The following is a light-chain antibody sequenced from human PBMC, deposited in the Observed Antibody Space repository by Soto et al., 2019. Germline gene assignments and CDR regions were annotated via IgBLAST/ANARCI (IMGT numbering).Light chain of an antibody. V-gene: IGKV3-20*01. CDR2: SAS. CDR3: KQYGSSPIP. J-gene: IGKJ5*01. Sequence: DIMVLVSPVALSVTTGARAPLLCKASQRVDKHLHWYQQKPGQAPRHCIYSASIRATGIPDRFSGSGSRTDFTLSISSLEPGDCAVYHCKQYGSSPIPFGQGALL. CDR1: QRVDKH.